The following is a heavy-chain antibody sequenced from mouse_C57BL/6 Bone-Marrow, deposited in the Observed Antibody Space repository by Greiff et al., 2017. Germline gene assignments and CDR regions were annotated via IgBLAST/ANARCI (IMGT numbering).Heavy chain of an antibody. V-gene: IGHV1-50*01. Sequence: QVQLQQPGAELVKPGASVKLSCKASGYTFTSYWMQWVKQRPGQGLEWIGEIDPSDSYTNYNQKFKGKATLTVDTSSSTAYMQLSSLTSEDSAVYYCARDHSNYGSWIAYWGQGTLVTVSA. CDR1: GYTFTSYW. J-gene: IGHJ3*01. D-gene: IGHD2-5*01. CDR3: ARDHSNYGSWIAY. CDR2: IDPSDSYT.